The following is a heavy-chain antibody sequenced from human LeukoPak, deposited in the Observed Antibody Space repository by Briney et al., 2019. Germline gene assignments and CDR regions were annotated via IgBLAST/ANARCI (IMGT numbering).Heavy chain of an antibody. CDR1: GYTFTSYG. CDR2: ISAYNGNT. CDR3: ARDRGSLFPGGEFDL. J-gene: IGHJ5*02. V-gene: IGHV1-18*01. D-gene: IGHD2-21*01. Sequence: ASVKVSCKASGYTFTSYGISWVRQAPGQGLEWMGWISAYNGNTNYAQKLQGRVTMTRDTFTNTVDMELRSLRSDDTAIYYCARDRGSLFPGGEFDLWGQGTLVTVSS.